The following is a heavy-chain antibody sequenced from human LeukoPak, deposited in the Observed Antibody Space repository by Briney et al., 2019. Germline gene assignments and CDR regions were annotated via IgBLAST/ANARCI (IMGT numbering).Heavy chain of an antibody. D-gene: IGHD2-2*01. V-gene: IGHV3-74*01. J-gene: IGHJ4*02. CDR2: VKGDGTKT. CDR1: GFTLNDYW. Sequence: GGSLRLSCATSGFTLNDYWIHWVRQAPGKGLYWVSGVKGDGTKTVYADSVKGRFTVSRDNARDALFLQMNSLRAEDSAVYYCTRDGAESTPNDYWGQGTLVTVSS. CDR3: TRDGAESTPNDY.